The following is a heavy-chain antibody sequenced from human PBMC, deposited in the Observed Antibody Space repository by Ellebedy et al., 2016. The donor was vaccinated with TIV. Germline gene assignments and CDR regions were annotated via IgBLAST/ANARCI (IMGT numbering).Heavy chain of an antibody. J-gene: IGHJ4*02. CDR3: ARGSPLDSSGYPYYFDY. CDR2: ISYDGSNK. Sequence: GESLKIXCAASGFTFSSYAMHWVRQAPGKGLEWVAVISYDGSNKYYADSVKGRFTISRDNSKNTLYLQMNSLRAEDTAVYYCARGSPLDSSGYPYYFDYWGQGTLVTVSS. V-gene: IGHV3-30-3*01. D-gene: IGHD3-22*01. CDR1: GFTFSSYA.